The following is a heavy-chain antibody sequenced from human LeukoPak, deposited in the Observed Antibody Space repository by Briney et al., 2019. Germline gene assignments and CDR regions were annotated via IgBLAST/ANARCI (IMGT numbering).Heavy chain of an antibody. CDR1: GGSISSYY. J-gene: IGHJ6*02. V-gene: IGHV4-59*01. Sequence: SETLSLTCTVSGGSISSYYWSWIRQPPGKGLEWIGYIYYGGSTNYNPSLKSRVTISVDTSKNQFSLKLSSVTAADTAVYYCARGPYSSGWYLSNYYYYGMDVWGQGTTVTVSS. CDR2: IYYGGST. D-gene: IGHD6-19*01. CDR3: ARGPYSSGWYLSNYYYYGMDV.